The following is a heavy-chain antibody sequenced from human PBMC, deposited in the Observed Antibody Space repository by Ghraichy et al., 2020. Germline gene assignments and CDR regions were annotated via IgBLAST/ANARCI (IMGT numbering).Heavy chain of an antibody. Sequence: STNYNPSLKSRVTISVDTSKNQFSLKLSSVTAADTAVYYCARGDYYYYYMGVWGKGTLFTVSS. V-gene: IGHV4-59*09. CDR2: ST. CDR3: ARGDYYYYYMGV. J-gene: IGHJ6*03.